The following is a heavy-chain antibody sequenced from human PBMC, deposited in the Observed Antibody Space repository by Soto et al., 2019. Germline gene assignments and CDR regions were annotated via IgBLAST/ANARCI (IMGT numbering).Heavy chain of an antibody. V-gene: IGHV4-59*12. CDR1: GGSISSYY. CDR3: ARVPKYYDILTGPFDY. CDR2: IYYSGST. Sequence: SETLSLTCTVSGGSISSYYWSWIRQPPGKGLEWIGYIYYSGSTYYNPSLKSRVTISVDTSKNQFSLKLSSVTAADTAVYYCARVPKYYDILTGPFDYWGQGTLVTVSS. D-gene: IGHD3-9*01. J-gene: IGHJ4*02.